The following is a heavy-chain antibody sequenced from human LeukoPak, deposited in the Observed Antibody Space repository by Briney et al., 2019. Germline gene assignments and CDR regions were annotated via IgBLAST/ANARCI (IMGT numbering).Heavy chain of an antibody. CDR1: GYTFTGYY. CDR3: ARDAQLWSGDYYYGMDV. CDR2: INPNSGGT. D-gene: IGHD5-18*01. V-gene: IGHV1-2*06. J-gene: IGHJ6*02. Sequence: ASVKVSCKASGYTFTGYYMHWVRQAPGQGLEWMGRINPNSGGTSHAQKFQGRVTMTRDTSISTAYMELSRLRSDDTAVYYCARDAQLWSGDYYYGMDVWGQGTTVTVSS.